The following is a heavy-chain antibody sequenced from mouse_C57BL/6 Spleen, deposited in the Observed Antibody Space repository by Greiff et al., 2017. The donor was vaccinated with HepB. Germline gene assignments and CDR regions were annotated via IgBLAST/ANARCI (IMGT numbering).Heavy chain of an antibody. V-gene: IGHV14-4*01. J-gene: IGHJ4*01. D-gene: IGHD1-1*01. CDR1: GFNIKDDY. CDR2: IDPENGDT. Sequence: VQLQQSGAELVRPGASVKLSCTASGFNIKDDYMHWVKQRPEQGLEWIGWIDPENGDTEYASKFQGKATITADTSSNTAYLQLSSLTSEDTAVYYCTTGGYYYGSSYSIDYWGQGPSVTVSS. CDR3: TTGGYYYGSSYSIDY.